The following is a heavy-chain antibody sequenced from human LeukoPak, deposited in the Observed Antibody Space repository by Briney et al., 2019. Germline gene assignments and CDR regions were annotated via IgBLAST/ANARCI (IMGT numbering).Heavy chain of an antibody. CDR3: ARQVDTTMALPDY. CDR2: ISTYNYNT. CDR1: GYTFTSYG. Sequence: GASVKVSCKTSGYTFTSYGVSWVRQAPGQRLEWMGWISTYNYNTNYAQKFRGRVTLTKGTSTSTVYMELRSLRSDDTAIYYCARQVDTTMALPDYWGQGTLVTVSS. V-gene: IGHV1-18*01. J-gene: IGHJ4*02. D-gene: IGHD5-18*01.